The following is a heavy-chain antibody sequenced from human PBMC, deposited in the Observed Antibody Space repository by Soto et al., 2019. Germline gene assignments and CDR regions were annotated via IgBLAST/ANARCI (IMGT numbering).Heavy chain of an antibody. J-gene: IGHJ6*02. D-gene: IGHD6-13*01. CDR3: AXHIERGSWYHYYYGMDV. V-gene: IGHV5-51*01. CDR2: IYPGDSDT. Sequence: PGESLKISCKGSGYSFTIYWIGWERQMPGKGLEWMGIIYPGDSDTRYSPSFQGQVTISADKSISTAYLQWSSLKASDTAMYYCAXHIERGSWYHYYYGMDVWGQGTTVTVSS. CDR1: GYSFTIYW.